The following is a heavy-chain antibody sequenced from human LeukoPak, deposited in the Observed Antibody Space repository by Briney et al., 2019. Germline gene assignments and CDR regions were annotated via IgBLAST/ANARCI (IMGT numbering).Heavy chain of an antibody. Sequence: GGSLRLSCAASGFTFSSYGMHWVRQAPGKGLEWVAFIRYDGSNKYYADSVKGRFTISRDNSKNTLYLQMNSLRAEDTAVYYCARDRANYFDYWGQGTLVTVSS. CDR3: ARDRANYFDY. V-gene: IGHV3-30*02. CDR1: GFTFSSYG. J-gene: IGHJ4*02. CDR2: IRYDGSNK.